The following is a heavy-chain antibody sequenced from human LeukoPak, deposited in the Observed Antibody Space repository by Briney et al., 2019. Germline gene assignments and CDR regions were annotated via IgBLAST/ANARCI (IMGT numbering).Heavy chain of an antibody. Sequence: ASVTVSCKASGYTFTSYDINWVRQATGQGLEWMGWMNPNSGNTGYAQKFQGRVTLTRNTSISTAYMELSSLRSEDTAVYYCARRQQGSGTTLGYWGQGTLVTVSS. J-gene: IGHJ4*02. CDR2: MNPNSGNT. CDR3: ARRQQGSGTTLGY. CDR1: GYTFTSYD. V-gene: IGHV1-8*01. D-gene: IGHD4-17*01.